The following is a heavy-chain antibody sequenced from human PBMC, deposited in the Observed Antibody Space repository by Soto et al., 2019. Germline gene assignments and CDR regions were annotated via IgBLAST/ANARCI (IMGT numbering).Heavy chain of an antibody. V-gene: IGHV4-39*01. CDR3: ARLHYDFYSGYSNHFDY. Sequence: ETLSLTCPFSGGSISSSSYYWAWIRQPPGKGLEWIGSIYYSGSTYYNPSLKSRVTISVDTSKNQFSLKLSSVTAADTAVYYCARLHYDFYSGYSNHFDYCGQRTLVTVSS. J-gene: IGHJ4*02. CDR2: IYYSGST. CDR1: GGSISSSSYY. D-gene: IGHD3-3*01.